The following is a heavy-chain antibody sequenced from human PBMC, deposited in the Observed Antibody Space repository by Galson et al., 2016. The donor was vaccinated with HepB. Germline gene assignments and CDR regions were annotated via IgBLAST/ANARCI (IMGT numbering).Heavy chain of an antibody. CDR2: IFPDDSDS. J-gene: IGHJ5*02. CDR3: AGLGFDLSTGSPPGWFDP. CDR1: GYSFSNYW. V-gene: IGHV5-51*01. D-gene: IGHD3-9*01. Sequence: KVSCKGSGYSFSNYWIVWVRQMPGKGLEWMGIIFPDDSDSKYSPSFEGHVTISAHKSINTVYLQWTSLRASDTAMYYCAGLGFDLSTGSPPGWFDPWGQGTLVTVSS.